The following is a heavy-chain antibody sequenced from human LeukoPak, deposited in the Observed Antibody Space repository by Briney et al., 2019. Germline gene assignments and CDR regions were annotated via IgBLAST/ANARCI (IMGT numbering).Heavy chain of an antibody. CDR3: ARGKAYSGSYLYAVGY. J-gene: IGHJ4*02. D-gene: IGHD1-26*01. CDR1: GFTFDDYC. Sequence: GGSLRLSCAASGFTFDDYCLSWVRQAPGKGLEWVSGINCNGGSTGYADSVKGRFTISSDNDKNSLYLQMNSLRAEDTALYYCARGKAYSGSYLYAVGYWGQGTLVTVSS. V-gene: IGHV3-20*04. CDR2: INCNGGST.